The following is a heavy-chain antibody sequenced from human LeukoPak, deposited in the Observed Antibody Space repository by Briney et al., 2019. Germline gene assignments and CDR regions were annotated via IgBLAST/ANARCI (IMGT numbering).Heavy chain of an antibody. CDR1: GGSISSGGYS. J-gene: IGHJ4*02. CDR2: IYHSGSA. CDR3: ASAYYYDSSDYYFDY. V-gene: IGHV4-30-2*01. D-gene: IGHD3-22*01. Sequence: SESLSLTCAVSGGSISSGGYSWSWIRQPPGKGLEWIGYIYHSGSAYYNPSLKSRVTISVDRSKNQFSLKLSSVTAADTAVYYCASAYYYDSSDYYFDYWGQGTLVTVSS.